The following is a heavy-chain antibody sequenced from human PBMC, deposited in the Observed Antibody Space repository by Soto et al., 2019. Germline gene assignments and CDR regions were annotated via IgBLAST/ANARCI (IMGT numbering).Heavy chain of an antibody. CDR2: IYYSGST. V-gene: IGHV4-31*03. J-gene: IGHJ4*02. CDR3: ARDEAIPGRFDY. CDR1: GGSISIGGYY. Sequence: PSETLSLTCTVSGGSISIGGYYWSWIRQHPGKGLEWIGYIYYSGSTYYNPSLKSRVTISVDTSKKQFSLKLSSVTAEDTAVYYCARDEAIPGRFDYWGQGTLITVSS.